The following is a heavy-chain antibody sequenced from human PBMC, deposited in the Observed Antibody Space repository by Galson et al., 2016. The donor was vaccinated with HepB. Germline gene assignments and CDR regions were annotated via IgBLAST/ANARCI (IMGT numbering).Heavy chain of an antibody. Sequence: LRLSCAASGFTFSTHTMHWVRQAPGKGLEWVAAIIIDGSSKYYADSVMGRFTISRDNSKYTLYLQMNSLRTEDTAVYHCARDPDKWNFRTIDHWGQGTLVTVSS. D-gene: IGHD1-7*01. CDR2: IIIDGSSK. J-gene: IGHJ4*02. CDR1: GFTFSTHT. CDR3: ARDPDKWNFRTIDH. V-gene: IGHV3-30-3*01.